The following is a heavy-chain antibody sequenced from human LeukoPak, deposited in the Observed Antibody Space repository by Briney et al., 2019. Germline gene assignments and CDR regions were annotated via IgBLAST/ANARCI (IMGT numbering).Heavy chain of an antibody. CDR3: ARGRGYDFWSGYFLRYFDY. V-gene: IGHV4-34*01. CDR1: GGSFSGYY. D-gene: IGHD3-3*01. Sequence: PSETLSLTCAVYGGSFSGYYWSWIRQPPGKGLEWIGEINHSGSTNYNPSLKSRVTISVDTSKNQFPLKLSSVTAADTAVYYCARGRGYDFWSGYFLRYFDYWGQGTLVTVSS. CDR2: INHSGST. J-gene: IGHJ4*02.